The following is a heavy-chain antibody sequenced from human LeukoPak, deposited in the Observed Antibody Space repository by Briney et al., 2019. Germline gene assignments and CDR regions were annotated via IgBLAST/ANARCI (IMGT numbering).Heavy chain of an antibody. D-gene: IGHD2-15*01. CDR3: ARDRGGYCSDGSCYGIPYFDY. Sequence: PGGSLRLSCTASGFTFGDYAMNWVRQAPGKGLEWVSYTSTSGSIMYYADSVKGRFTISRDNAKNSLCLQMNSLRAEDTAVYYCARDRGGYCSDGSCYGIPYFDYWGQGTLVTVSS. CDR1: GFTFGDYA. CDR2: TSTSGSIM. V-gene: IGHV3-48*03. J-gene: IGHJ4*02.